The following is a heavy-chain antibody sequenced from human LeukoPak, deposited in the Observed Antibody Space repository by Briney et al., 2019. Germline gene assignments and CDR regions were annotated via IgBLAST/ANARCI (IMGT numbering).Heavy chain of an antibody. Sequence: SGPTLLKPTQPLTLTCTFSGFSLSTSGVGVGWIRQPPGKALEWLAIIFWDDDKRYSPFLKSRLTITQDTSKNQVVLTMTNMDPVDTATYYCAHSLPYDHGLDYWGQGTLVTVSS. CDR2: IFWDDDK. CDR1: GFSLSTSGVG. CDR3: AHSLPYDHGLDY. D-gene: IGHD3-16*01. V-gene: IGHV2-5*02. J-gene: IGHJ4*02.